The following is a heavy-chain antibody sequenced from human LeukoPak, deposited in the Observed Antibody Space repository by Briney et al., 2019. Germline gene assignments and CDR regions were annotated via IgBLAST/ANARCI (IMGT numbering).Heavy chain of an antibody. CDR1: GFSLTTSGVG. V-gene: IGHV2-5*02. CDR2: IYWDDDK. CDR3: AHSCFGSGISAYGQPRLYYFDS. J-gene: IGHJ4*02. D-gene: IGHD3-10*01. Sequence: SGPTLVNPTETLTLTCTFSGFSLTTSGVGVGWIRQSPGKALEWLALIYWDDDKRYSPSLKSRLTIAKATSRNQVVLTMTNMDPVDTATYYCAHSCFGSGISAYGQPRLYYFDSWGQGTLVTVSS.